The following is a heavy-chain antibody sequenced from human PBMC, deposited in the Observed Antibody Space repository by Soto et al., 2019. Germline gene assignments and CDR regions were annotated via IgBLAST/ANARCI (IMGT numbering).Heavy chain of an antibody. D-gene: IGHD6-19*01. Sequence: SETLSLTCTVSGGSISSYYWSWIRQPPGKGLEWIGYIYYSGSTNYNPSLKSRVTISVDTSKNQFSLKLSSVTAADTAVYYCAGLGIAVAPSGFDPWGQGTLVTVSS. CDR1: GGSISSYY. J-gene: IGHJ5*02. CDR2: IYYSGST. CDR3: AGLGIAVAPSGFDP. V-gene: IGHV4-59*01.